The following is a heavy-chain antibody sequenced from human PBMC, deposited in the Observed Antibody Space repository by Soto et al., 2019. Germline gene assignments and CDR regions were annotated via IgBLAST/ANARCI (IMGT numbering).Heavy chain of an antibody. Sequence: QVQLQESGPGLVKPSETLSLTCSVSGGSVSSDRNYWSWIRQSPGRGLEWIGYIYYSGTTNYNPSLKSRVTITRDTSKNQFSLKMTSVTAADTAVYYCARDKYDILTGYDWFDPWGQGILVTVSS. CDR3: ARDKYDILTGYDWFDP. V-gene: IGHV4-61*01. CDR1: GGSVSSDRNY. J-gene: IGHJ5*02. CDR2: IYYSGTT. D-gene: IGHD3-9*01.